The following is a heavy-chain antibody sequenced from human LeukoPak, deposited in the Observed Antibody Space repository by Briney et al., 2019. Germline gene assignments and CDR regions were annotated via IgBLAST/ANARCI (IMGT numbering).Heavy chain of an antibody. D-gene: IGHD3-16*01. CDR1: GFTFSSYS. Sequence: GGSLRLSCAASGFTFSSYSMNWVRQAPGKGLEWVSYITTGSTIIYYADSVKGRFTISRDNAKNSLYLQMNSLRDEDTAVYYCARDAFGTFDPWGQGTLVMVSS. CDR2: ITTGSTII. CDR3: ARDAFGTFDP. V-gene: IGHV3-48*02. J-gene: IGHJ5*02.